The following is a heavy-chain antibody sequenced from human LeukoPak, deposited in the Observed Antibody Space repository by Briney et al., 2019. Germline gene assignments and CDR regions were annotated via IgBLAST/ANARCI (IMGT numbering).Heavy chain of an antibody. D-gene: IGHD2-2*01. CDR2: ISSSDGST. V-gene: IGHV3-23*01. J-gene: IGHJ5*02. CDR3: AKLLSGYCSRTSCLNWFDP. CDR1: GFTFSSYV. Sequence: GGSLRLSCAASGFTFSSYVMRWVRQATGKGLEWVSAISSSDGSTWYADSVKGRFTVSRDNSKNTLYLQMNSLRAEDTAVYYCAKLLSGYCSRTSCLNWFDPWGQGTLVTVSS.